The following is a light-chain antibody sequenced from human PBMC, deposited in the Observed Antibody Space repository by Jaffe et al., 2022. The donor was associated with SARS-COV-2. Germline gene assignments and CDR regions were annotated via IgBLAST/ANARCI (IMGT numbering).Light chain of an antibody. CDR1: QSVSSSY. Sequence: EIVLTQSPGTLSLSPGERATLSCRASQSVSSSYLAWYQRKPGQAPRLLIYGASSRATGIPDRFSGSGSGTDFTLTISRLEPEDFAVYYCQHYGSSPGTFGQGTKVEI. J-gene: IGKJ1*01. V-gene: IGKV3-20*01. CDR3: QHYGSSPGT. CDR2: GAS.